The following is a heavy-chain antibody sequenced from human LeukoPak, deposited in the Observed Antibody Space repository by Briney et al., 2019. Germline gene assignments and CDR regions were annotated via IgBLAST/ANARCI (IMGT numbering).Heavy chain of an antibody. V-gene: IGHV3-23*01. CDR2: ISLDGATT. J-gene: IGHJ4*02. Sequence: GGSLRLSCAASGFTFSSYAMSWVRQAPGKGLEWVSGISLDGATTYYAGSVEGRFTISRDNSKNTLYLQMNSLRADETAVYYCVKDHGWLLYSWGQGTLVTVSS. D-gene: IGHD3-9*01. CDR1: GFTFSSYA. CDR3: VKDHGWLLYS.